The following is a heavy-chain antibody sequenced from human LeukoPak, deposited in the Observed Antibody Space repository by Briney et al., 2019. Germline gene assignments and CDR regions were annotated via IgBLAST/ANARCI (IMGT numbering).Heavy chain of an antibody. J-gene: IGHJ4*02. D-gene: IGHD5-18*01. CDR3: ATDGQYSYTY. Sequence: PGGSLRLSCAASGFTFSSVWMHWVRQTPGKGLVWVSRINQDGSNTNYADSVKGRFTISRDNAKNTLFLQMNSPRAEDTAVYYCATDGQYSYTYWGQGTLVTVSS. CDR2: INQDGSNT. CDR1: GFTFSSVW. V-gene: IGHV3-74*01.